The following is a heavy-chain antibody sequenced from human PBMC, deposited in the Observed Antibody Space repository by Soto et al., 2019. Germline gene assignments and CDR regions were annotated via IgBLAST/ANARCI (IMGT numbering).Heavy chain of an antibody. CDR2: INPNSGGT. CDR1: GYTFTGYY. J-gene: IGHJ3*02. V-gene: IGHV1-2*04. D-gene: IGHD2-2*01. Sequence: GASVKVSCKASGYTFTGYYMHWVRQAPGQGLEWMGWINPNSGGTNYAQKFQGWVTMTRDTSISTAQMELSRLRSDDTAVYYCTLNSLGYCSSTSCYRPRDAFDIWGPGTMVTVSS. CDR3: TLNSLGYCSSTSCYRPRDAFDI.